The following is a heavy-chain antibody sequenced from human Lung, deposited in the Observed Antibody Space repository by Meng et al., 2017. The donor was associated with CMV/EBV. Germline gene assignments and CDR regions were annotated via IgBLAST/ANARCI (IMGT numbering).Heavy chain of an antibody. D-gene: IGHD6-6*01. CDR1: GFSFDDYA. CDR2: INWNSAYI. Sequence: GGSXRLXCTASGFSFDDYAMHWVRQAPGKGLEWVSRINWNSAYIGYADSVKGRFTISRENAKNSLYLLMNSQRPDDTALYYCVKDTSYSSSSSGAFDVWGQGTXVTVSS. V-gene: IGHV3-9*01. CDR3: VKDTSYSSSSSGAFDV. J-gene: IGHJ3*01.